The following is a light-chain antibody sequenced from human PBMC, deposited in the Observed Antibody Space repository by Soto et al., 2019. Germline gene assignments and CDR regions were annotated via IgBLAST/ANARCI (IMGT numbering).Light chain of an antibody. V-gene: IGLV2-14*01. CDR2: EVN. CDR1: SSDVGFYNY. CDR3: SSFTTSSTYV. J-gene: IGLJ1*01. Sequence: QSALTQPASVSGSPGQSITISCTGTSSDVGFYNYVSWYQQHPGKAPKLMIYEVNNRPSGVSNRFSGSKSGNTASLTISGLQYEDDADYYCSSFTTSSTYVFGTGTKLTVL.